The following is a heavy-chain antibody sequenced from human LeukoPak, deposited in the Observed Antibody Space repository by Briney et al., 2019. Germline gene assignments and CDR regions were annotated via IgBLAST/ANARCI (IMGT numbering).Heavy chain of an antibody. J-gene: IGHJ4*02. D-gene: IGHD2-2*02. CDR1: GYTFTTYG. CDR2: INPYNGNT. Sequence: ASLKFSCKASGYTFTTYGISWVRRSPGQGLECMGWINPYNGNTNYAQKSQGRVTMTTDTSSSTAYMELRSLRSVDPGVYYWARELYGGFEHWGQGTLVTVSS. CDR3: ARELYGGFEH. V-gene: IGHV1-18*01.